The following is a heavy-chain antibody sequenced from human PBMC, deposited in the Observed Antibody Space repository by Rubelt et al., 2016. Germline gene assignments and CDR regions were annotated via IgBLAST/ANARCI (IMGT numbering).Heavy chain of an antibody. CDR3: AETRFLLRIPPDC. V-gene: IGHV4-39*01. CDR1: GGSISSSSYY. CDR2: IYYSGST. J-gene: IGHJ4*02. Sequence: QLQLQESGPGLVKLSETLSLTCTVSGGSISSSSYYWGWIRQPPGKGLEWIGSIYYSGSTYYNPSLKLRVTISVDTSKNQFSLPPVLVTAARTAVEQCAETRFLLRIPPDCWAQGSLVTVSS. D-gene: IGHD3-22*01.